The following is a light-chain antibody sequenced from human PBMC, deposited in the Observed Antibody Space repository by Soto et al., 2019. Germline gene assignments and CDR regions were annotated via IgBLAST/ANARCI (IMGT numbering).Light chain of an antibody. CDR1: SSDAGGYNY. J-gene: IGLJ1*01. CDR2: DVS. CDR3: SSYTSSSTLLYV. Sequence: QSALTQPASVSGSPGQSITISCTGTSSDAGGYNYVSWYQQHPGKAPKLMIYDVSNRPSGVSNRFSGSKSGNTASLTISGLQAEDEADYYCSSYTSSSTLLYVFGTGTQLTVL. V-gene: IGLV2-14*01.